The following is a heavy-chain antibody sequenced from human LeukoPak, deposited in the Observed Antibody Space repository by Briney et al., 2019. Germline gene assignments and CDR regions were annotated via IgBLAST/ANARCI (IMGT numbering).Heavy chain of an antibody. CDR1: GFTSSNAW. Sequence: GGSLRLSCAASGFTSSNAWMSWVRQAPGKGLEWVGRIKSKTDGGTTDYAAPVKGRFTISRDDSKNTLYLQMNSLKTEDTAVYYCTTDLPIVVVPAAPPATDYWGQGTLVTVSS. CDR3: TTDLPIVVVPAAPPATDY. CDR2: IKSKTDGGTT. D-gene: IGHD2-2*01. J-gene: IGHJ4*02. V-gene: IGHV3-15*01.